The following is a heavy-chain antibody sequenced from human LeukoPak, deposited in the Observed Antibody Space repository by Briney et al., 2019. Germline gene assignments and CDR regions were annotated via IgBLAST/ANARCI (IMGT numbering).Heavy chain of an antibody. J-gene: IGHJ4*02. V-gene: IGHV4-4*02. CDR3: AREGGFYRPLHY. Sequence: PSETLSLTCGVSGGFVSSTNWWTWVRQPPGKGLEWIGEVHLDGRTNYNPSLESRLTMSVDLYENHISLKLTSVTAADTAVYYCAREGGFYRPLHYSSQGILVTVSS. CDR2: VHLDGRT. CDR1: GGFVSSTNW. D-gene: IGHD3-3*01.